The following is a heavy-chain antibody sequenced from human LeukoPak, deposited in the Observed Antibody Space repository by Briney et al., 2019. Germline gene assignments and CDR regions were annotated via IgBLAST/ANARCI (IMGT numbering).Heavy chain of an antibody. CDR2: ISAYNGNT. D-gene: IGHD2-2*02. V-gene: IGHV1-18*04. CDR1: VYTFTVYY. J-gene: IGHJ4*02. CDR3: ARGRVVPAAIDY. Sequence: ASVKVSCKSSVYTFTVYYMHWVRQAPGQGLEWMGWISAYNGNTNYAQKLQGRVTMTTDTSTNIAYMELRSLRSDDTAVYYCARGRVVPAAIDYWGQGTLVTVSS.